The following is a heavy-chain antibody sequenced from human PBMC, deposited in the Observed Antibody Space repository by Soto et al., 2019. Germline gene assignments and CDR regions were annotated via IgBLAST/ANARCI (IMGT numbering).Heavy chain of an antibody. CDR2: INNNGDTT. V-gene: IGHV3-64D*08. CDR3: VGGASQLWPLV. D-gene: IGHD5-18*01. Sequence: GGSLRLSCSASGFTFSNYAMHWVRQSPGKGLEYVSAINNNGDTTYHADSVKGRFTISRDNSKNTLYLQMSSLIAEDTAVYYCVGGASQLWPLVWGQGTLVTVS. CDR1: GFTFSNYA. J-gene: IGHJ4*02.